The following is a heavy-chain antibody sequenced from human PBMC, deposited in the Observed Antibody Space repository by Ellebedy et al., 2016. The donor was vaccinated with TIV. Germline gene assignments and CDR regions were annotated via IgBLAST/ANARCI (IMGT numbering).Heavy chain of an antibody. J-gene: IGHJ4*02. D-gene: IGHD6-19*01. CDR1: RYTFTDYY. V-gene: IGHV1-2*02. CDR2: INPNSGDT. Sequence: ASVKVSXXASRYTFTDYYMHWVRQAPGQGLEWMGWINPNSGDTNYAQKFQGRVTMTRDTSISTAYMELSRLRSDDTAVYYCARESDSSGWYPGDYWGQGTLVTVSS. CDR3: ARESDSSGWYPGDY.